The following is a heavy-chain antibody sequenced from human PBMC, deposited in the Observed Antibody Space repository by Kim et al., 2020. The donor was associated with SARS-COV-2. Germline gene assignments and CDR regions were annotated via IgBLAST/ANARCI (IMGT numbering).Heavy chain of an antibody. J-gene: IGHJ4*02. CDR3: AKVIIPYCYGSGNFDY. V-gene: IGHV3-23*01. D-gene: IGHD3-10*01. Sequence: SGKGRLSISRDNSKNTLYLQMNSLRAEYTAVYYCAKVIIPYCYGSGNFDYWGQGTLVTVSS.